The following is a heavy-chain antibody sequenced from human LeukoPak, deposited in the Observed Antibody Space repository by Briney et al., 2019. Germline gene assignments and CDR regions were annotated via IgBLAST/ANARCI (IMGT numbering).Heavy chain of an antibody. V-gene: IGHV1-69*04. CDR1: GGTFSSYA. CDR3: ASLGGTQFYGYGMDV. D-gene: IGHD3-16*01. CDR2: IIPILGIA. Sequence: SVKVSCKASGGTFSSYAISWVRQAPGQRLEWMGRIIPILGIANYAQKFQGRVTITADKSTSTAYMELSSLRSEDTAVYYCASLGGTQFYGYGMDVWGQGTTVTVSS. J-gene: IGHJ6*02.